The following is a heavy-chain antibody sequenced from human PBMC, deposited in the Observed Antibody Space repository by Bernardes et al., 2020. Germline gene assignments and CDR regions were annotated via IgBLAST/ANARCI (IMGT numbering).Heavy chain of an antibody. CDR1: GFTFSNYW. Sequence: GGSLRLSCAASGFTFSNYWMYWVRQAPGKGLAWVSRTNNDDSISTYADSVKGRFTISRDNAKNMLYLQMNSLRAEDTAVYYCVRDRGERDPTNWLDPWGPGTLVTVSS. CDR2: TNNDDSIS. CDR3: VRDRGERDPTNWLDP. J-gene: IGHJ5*02. D-gene: IGHD3-3*01. V-gene: IGHV3-74*01.